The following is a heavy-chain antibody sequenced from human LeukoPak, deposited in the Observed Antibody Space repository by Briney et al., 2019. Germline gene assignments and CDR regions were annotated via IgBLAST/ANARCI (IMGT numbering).Heavy chain of an antibody. D-gene: IGHD3-16*02. CDR3: ARSHDHLWGNYPDY. V-gene: IGHV4/OR15-8*01. CDR1: GGSIDSTNW. J-gene: IGHJ4*02. Sequence: SETLSHTCDVSGGSIDSTNWWNWVRQPPGKGLEWIGEIHHDGRINYNPSLKSRVTLSVDKSKNQFSLRLNSVTALDTAMYYCARSHDHLWGNYPDYWGQGTLVTVSS. CDR2: IHHDGRI.